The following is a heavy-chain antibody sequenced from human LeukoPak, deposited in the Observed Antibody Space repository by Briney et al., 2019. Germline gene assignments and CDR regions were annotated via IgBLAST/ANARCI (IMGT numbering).Heavy chain of an antibody. V-gene: IGHV3-23*01. D-gene: IGHD6-19*01. CDR1: GFTFSSYA. CDR3: AKDRRGPSSLPGC. CDR2: ISGSGGST. J-gene: IGHJ4*02. Sequence: GGSLRLSCAASGFTFSSYAMSWVRQAPGKGLEWVSAISGSGGSTYYADSMKGRFTISRDNSKNTLYLQMNSLRAEDTAVYYCAKDRRGPSSLPGCWGQGTLVTVSS.